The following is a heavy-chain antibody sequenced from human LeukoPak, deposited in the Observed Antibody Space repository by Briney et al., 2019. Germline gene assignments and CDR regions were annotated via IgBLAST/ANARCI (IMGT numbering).Heavy chain of an antibody. V-gene: IGHV3-23*01. J-gene: IGHJ3*02. D-gene: IGHD3-22*01. CDR2: ISGSGGST. CDR1: GFTFSSYA. Sequence: PGGSLRLSCAASGFTFSSYAMSWVRQAPGKGLEWVSAISGSGGSTYYADSVKGRFTISRDNSKNTLYLQMNSLRAEDTAVYYCAKGGGGGRYDSSGYYYPDAFDIWGQGTMVTVSS. CDR3: AKGGGGGRYDSSGYYYPDAFDI.